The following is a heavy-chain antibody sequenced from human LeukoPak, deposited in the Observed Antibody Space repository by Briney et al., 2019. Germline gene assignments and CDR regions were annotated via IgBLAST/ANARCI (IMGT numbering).Heavy chain of an antibody. CDR2: INPNSGGT. CDR3: ARELGFNYGSGSYFPVARFDP. CDR1: GYTFPGYY. V-gene: IGHV1-2*02. Sequence: ASVKVSCKTSGYTFPGYYLHWVRQAPGQGLEWMGWINPNSGGTNYAQKFQARVSMTRDASIRTAYMELSRLRSDDTAVYYCARELGFNYGSGSYFPVARFDPWGQGTLVTVSS. J-gene: IGHJ5*02. D-gene: IGHD3-10*01.